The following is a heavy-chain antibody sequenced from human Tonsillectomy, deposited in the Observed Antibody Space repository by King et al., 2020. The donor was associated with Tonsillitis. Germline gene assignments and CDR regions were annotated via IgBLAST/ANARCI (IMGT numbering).Heavy chain of an antibody. D-gene: IGHD2-8*02. CDR3: ASGWGTYDY. Sequence: QLVQSGGGLVQPGGSLRLSCAASGFPFSRNTMNWVRQAPGKGLEWGSYISTGSSTIYYADSVKGRFTISRDNAKNSLYLQMNSLRAEDTAVYYCASGWGTYDYWGQGTLVTVSS. J-gene: IGHJ4*02. CDR1: GFPFSRNT. V-gene: IGHV3-48*01. CDR2: ISTGSSTI.